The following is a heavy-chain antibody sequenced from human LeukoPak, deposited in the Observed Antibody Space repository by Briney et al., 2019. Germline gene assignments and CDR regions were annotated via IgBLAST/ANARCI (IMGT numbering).Heavy chain of an antibody. CDR2: IYYSGTT. Sequence: SETLSLTCTVSGGSINSSSYYWDWIRQPPGKGLEWIGSIYYSGTTYYSPSLKSRITISVDTSKNQISLKVNSVTAADTAVYYCARLGTARSYYYMDVWGKGTTVTISS. CDR3: ARLGTARSYYYMDV. CDR1: GGSINSSSYY. J-gene: IGHJ6*03. V-gene: IGHV4-39*01. D-gene: IGHD5-18*01.